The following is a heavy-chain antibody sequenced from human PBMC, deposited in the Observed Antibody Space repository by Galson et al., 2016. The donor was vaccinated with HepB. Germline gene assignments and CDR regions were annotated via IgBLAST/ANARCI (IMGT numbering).Heavy chain of an antibody. CDR2: ISTYTGNT. Sequence: SVKVSCKASGYTFINYGITWLRQAPGQGLEWMGWISTYTGNTNYAHNVQGRVTMTTDRSTSTAYMELSSLTSADQAIYYCARGRTASGGNGNYYYYGMDVWGQGTTVIVSS. J-gene: IGHJ6*02. CDR1: GYTFINYG. D-gene: IGHD4-23*01. CDR3: ARGRTASGGNGNYYYYGMDV. V-gene: IGHV1-18*01.